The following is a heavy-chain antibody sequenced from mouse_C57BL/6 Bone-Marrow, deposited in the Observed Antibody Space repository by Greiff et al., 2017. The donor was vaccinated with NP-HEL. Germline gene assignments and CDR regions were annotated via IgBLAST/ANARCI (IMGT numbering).Heavy chain of an antibody. D-gene: IGHD2-1*01. CDR2: IYPSDSET. J-gene: IGHJ1*03. CDR3: ARSNYGNYVRYFDV. Sequence: VQLQQPGAELVRPGSSVKLSCKASGYTFTSYWMDWVKQRPGQGLEWIGNIYPSDSETHYNQKFKDKATLTVDKSSSTAYMQLSSLTSEDSAVYYCARSNYGNYVRYFDVWGTGTTVTVSS. CDR1: GYTFTSYW. V-gene: IGHV1-61*01.